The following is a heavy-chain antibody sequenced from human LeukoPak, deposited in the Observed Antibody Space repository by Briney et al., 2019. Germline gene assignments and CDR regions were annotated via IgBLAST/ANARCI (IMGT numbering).Heavy chain of an antibody. V-gene: IGHV3-30*18. CDR2: ISYDGSNK. J-gene: IGHJ4*02. CDR1: GFTFSSYG. CDR3: AKNWSWGRHFDY. D-gene: IGHD1-1*01. Sequence: GGSLRLSCAASGFTFSSYGMHWVRQAPGKGPEWVAVISYDGSNKYYADSVKGRFTISRDNSKNTLYLQMNSLRAEDTAVYYCAKNWSWGRHFDYWGQGPLVTVSS.